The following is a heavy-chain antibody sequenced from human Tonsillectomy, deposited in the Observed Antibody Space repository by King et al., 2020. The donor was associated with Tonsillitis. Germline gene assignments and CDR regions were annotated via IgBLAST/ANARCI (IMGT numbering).Heavy chain of an antibody. CDR2: INHNGST. J-gene: IGHJ6*02. D-gene: IGHD3-22*01. CDR1: GGSFSGYY. CDR3: VENYYDSSCLFDTLLGGMYV. Sequence: VQLQQWGAGLLKPSETLSLSCTVYGGSFSGYYWSWIRQPPGKGLEWIGEINHNGSTYYNPSLKSRLTISVDTAKNQLSLELSSVTAADTAVYYCVENYYDSSCLFDTLLGGMYVWGQGTTVTVSS. V-gene: IGHV4-34*01.